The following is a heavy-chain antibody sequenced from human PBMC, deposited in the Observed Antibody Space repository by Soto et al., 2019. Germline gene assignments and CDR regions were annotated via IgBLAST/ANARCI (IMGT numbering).Heavy chain of an antibody. CDR3: ASYCSGGSCHYYYYGMDV. Sequence: QVQLVQSGAEVKKPGSSVKVSCKASGGTFSGYAISWVRQAPGQGLEWMGGIIPIFGTANYAQKFQGRVTITADESTSTAYMELSSLRSEDTAVYYCASYCSGGSCHYYYYGMDVWGQGTTVTVSS. J-gene: IGHJ6*02. CDR2: IIPIFGTA. CDR1: GGTFSGYA. V-gene: IGHV1-69*01. D-gene: IGHD2-15*01.